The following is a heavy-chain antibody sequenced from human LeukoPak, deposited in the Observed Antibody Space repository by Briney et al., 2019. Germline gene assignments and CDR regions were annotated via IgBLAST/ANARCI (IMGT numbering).Heavy chain of an antibody. CDR1: GFNFSSYA. V-gene: IGHV3-30*10. J-gene: IGHJ3*01. CDR3: ASDLDYGDIDDSFDV. CDR2: ISDGGDDK. D-gene: IGHD4-17*01. Sequence: GGSLGLSCAASGFNFSSYAMHWVRQAPGKGLDWVAVISDGGDDKFYTDSVKGRFSISRDNSKNTLYLQMNSLRAEDTAAYHCASDLDYGDIDDSFDVWGQGTMVTVSS.